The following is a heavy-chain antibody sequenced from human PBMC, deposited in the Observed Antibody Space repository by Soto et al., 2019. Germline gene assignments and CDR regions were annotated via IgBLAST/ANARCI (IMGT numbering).Heavy chain of an antibody. D-gene: IGHD2-15*01. V-gene: IGHV3-66*01. CDR2: IYSGGNT. CDR1: GFTVSSNY. CDR3: ARDMGYCSGGTCYSGGYGWFDP. Sequence: EVQLVESGGGLVQTGGSLRLSCAASGFTVSSNYMSWVRQAPGKGLEWVSVIYSGGNTYYADSVKGRFTISRDNSKNTLYLQMNSLRAEDTAVYYCARDMGYCSGGTCYSGGYGWFDPWGQGTLVTVSS. J-gene: IGHJ5*02.